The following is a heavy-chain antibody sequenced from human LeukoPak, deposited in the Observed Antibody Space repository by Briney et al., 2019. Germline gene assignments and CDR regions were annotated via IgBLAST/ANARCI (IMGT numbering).Heavy chain of an antibody. J-gene: IGHJ4*02. Sequence: SETLSLTCTVSGGPISSYYWSWIRQPPGKGLEWIGYIYYSGSTNYKPPLKSRVTISVDTSKNQFSLKLTSVTAADTAVYYCARHLDIAASGTFDYWGRGTLVTVSS. V-gene: IGHV4-59*08. D-gene: IGHD6-13*01. CDR3: ARHLDIAASGTFDY. CDR2: IYYSGST. CDR1: GGPISSYY.